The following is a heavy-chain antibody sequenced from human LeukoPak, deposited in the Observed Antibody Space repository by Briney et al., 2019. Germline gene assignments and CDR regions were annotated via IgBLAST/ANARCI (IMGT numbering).Heavy chain of an antibody. CDR1: GFTFSSYG. V-gene: IGHV3-33*01. Sequence: GRSLRLSCAASGFTFSSYGMHWGRQAPGKGLEWVAVIWYDGSNKYYADSVKGRFTISRDNSKNTLYLQMNSLRAEDTAVYYCARDQGQLAIYYYYGMDVWGQGTTVTVSS. CDR2: IWYDGSNK. CDR3: ARDQGQLAIYYYYGMDV. D-gene: IGHD6-6*01. J-gene: IGHJ6*02.